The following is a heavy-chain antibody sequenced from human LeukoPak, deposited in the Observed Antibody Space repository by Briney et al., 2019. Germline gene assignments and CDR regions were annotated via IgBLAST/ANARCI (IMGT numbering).Heavy chain of an antibody. V-gene: IGHV1-18*01. J-gene: IGHJ4*02. CDR2: ISAYNGNT. Sequence: ASVTVSFKASGYTFTSFGISWVRHAPGQGLEWMGWISAYNGNTNYAQKLQGRVTMTTDTSTSTAYMELESLRSDDTAVYYCARDQVVGATAGTFDVWGQGTLVTVSS. D-gene: IGHD1-26*01. CDR3: ARDQVVGATAGTFDV. CDR1: GYTFTSFG.